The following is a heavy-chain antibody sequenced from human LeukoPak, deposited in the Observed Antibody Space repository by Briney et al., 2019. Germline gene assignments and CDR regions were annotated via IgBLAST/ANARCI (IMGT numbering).Heavy chain of an antibody. D-gene: IGHD2-15*01. J-gene: IGHJ4*02. CDR1: DFTFSRYW. CDR2: IHGDGKKT. CDR3: AGDPDSGGWSTFDY. Sequence: GGSLRLSCAAFDFTFSRYWMHWVRQAPGKGLVWVSRIHGDGKKTTYADSVKGRFTISRDNAKNTLYLQMNSLRVEDTAVYYRAGDPDSGGWSTFDYWGQGSLVTVSS. V-gene: IGHV3-74*01.